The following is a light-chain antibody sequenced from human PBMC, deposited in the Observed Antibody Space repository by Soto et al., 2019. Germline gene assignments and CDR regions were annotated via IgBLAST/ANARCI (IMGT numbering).Light chain of an antibody. CDR2: DNN. CDR1: SSNIGNNY. V-gene: IGLV1-51*01. J-gene: IGLJ1*01. CDR3: GTWDSSLSAHYV. Sequence: QSVLTQPPSVSAAPGQKVTISCSGSSSNIGNNYVSWYQQLPGTAPKLLIYDNNKRPSGIPDRFSGSKSGTSATLGITGLQTGDEADYYCGTWDSSLSAHYVFVTGTKAPS.